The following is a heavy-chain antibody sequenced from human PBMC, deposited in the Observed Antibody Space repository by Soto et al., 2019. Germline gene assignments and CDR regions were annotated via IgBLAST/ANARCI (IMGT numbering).Heavy chain of an antibody. CDR1: GFTFTIYG. V-gene: IGHV1-18*01. Sequence: QVQLVQSGAEVKKPGASVKVSCKASGFTFTIYGVSWVRQAPGQGLEWMGWVSANNRNTHYAQKFQGRVTMTTDTDTTTGKMEMKIMRPEDTAVYLCAGPRGVGREYDAYDFWGQGTMVTVSS. J-gene: IGHJ3*01. D-gene: IGHD2-2*01. CDR2: VSANNRNT. CDR3: AGPRGVGREYDAYDF.